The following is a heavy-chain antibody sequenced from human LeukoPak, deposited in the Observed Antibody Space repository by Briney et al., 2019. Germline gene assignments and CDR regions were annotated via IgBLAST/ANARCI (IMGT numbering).Heavy chain of an antibody. V-gene: IGHV3-21*01. J-gene: IGHJ5*02. CDR1: GFTFSSYS. D-gene: IGHD2-15*01. Sequence: PGGSLRLSCAASGFTFSSYSMNWVRQAPGKGLEWVSSISTSSSYIYYADSVKGRFTISRDNARNSLRAEDTAVYSCARGADGVSSNSRGWFDPWGQGTLVTVSS. CDR3: ARGADGVSSNSRGWFDP. CDR2: ISTSSSYI.